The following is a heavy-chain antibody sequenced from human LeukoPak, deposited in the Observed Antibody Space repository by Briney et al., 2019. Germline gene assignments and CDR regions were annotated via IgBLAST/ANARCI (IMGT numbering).Heavy chain of an antibody. J-gene: IGHJ4*02. D-gene: IGHD6-19*01. CDR1: GYTFSNFD. V-gene: IGHV1-8*01. CDR2: MTPNSGNT. Sequence: ASVKVSCKASGYTFSNFDVHWVRQAPGQGLEWMGWMTPNSGNTGYAQKFQGRVTKTSDTSTSTVYMDLSSLRSEGTAVFYCARGSALASFPYFDFWGQGTLVTVSS. CDR3: ARGSALASFPYFDF.